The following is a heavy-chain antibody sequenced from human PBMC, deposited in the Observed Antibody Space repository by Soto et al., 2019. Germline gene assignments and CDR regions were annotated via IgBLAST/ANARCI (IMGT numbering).Heavy chain of an antibody. CDR1: GFIFNAYA. V-gene: IGHV3-23*01. Sequence: EVQLLESGGGLVQPGGSLRLSCAASGFIFNAYAMTWVRQAPGKGLEWVSAIGGSGGNTYYAASVKGRFTISRDNSKDTVDLEMNRLRVDDTAVYFCARVASDNINSADHWGQGTLVTVSS. J-gene: IGHJ4*02. D-gene: IGHD4-4*01. CDR3: ARVASDNINSADH. CDR2: IGGSGGNT.